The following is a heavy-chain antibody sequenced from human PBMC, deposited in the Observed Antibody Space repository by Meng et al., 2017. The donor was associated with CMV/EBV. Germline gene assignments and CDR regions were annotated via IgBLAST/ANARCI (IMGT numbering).Heavy chain of an antibody. CDR1: GFTVSSKY. D-gene: IGHD2-8*01. J-gene: IGHJ4*02. CDR2: IYSGGRT. V-gene: IGHV3-66*01. Sequence: EVQLVEAGGGLVRPGGSLRRSCAASGFTVSSKYMSWVRQAPGKGLEWVSVIYSGGRTYYADSVKGRFTISRDNSKNTLYLQMNSLRAEDTAVYYCASMVYAIGDYWGQGTLVTVSS. CDR3: ASMVYAIGDY.